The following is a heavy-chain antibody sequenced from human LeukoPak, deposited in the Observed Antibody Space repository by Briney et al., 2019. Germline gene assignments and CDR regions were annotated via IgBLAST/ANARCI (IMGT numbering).Heavy chain of an antibody. CDR1: GGSFSSYY. CDR3: ARARSNTCHC. D-gene: IGHD1/OR15-1a*01. V-gene: IGHV4-34*01. J-gene: IGHJ4*02. CDR2: INHSGST. Sequence: PSETLSLTCALYGGSFSSYYWGWIRQPPGKGLEWIGEINHSGSTNYNTSLKSRVTISMDTSKNQFSLKLTSVTAADTAVYYCARARSNTCHCWGQGTLVTVSS.